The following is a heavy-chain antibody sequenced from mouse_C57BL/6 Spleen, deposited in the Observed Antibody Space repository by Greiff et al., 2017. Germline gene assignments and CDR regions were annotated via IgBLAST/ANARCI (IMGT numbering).Heavy chain of an antibody. J-gene: IGHJ3*01. CDR3: ARQGYYGSPWFAY. D-gene: IGHD1-1*01. V-gene: IGHV1-53*01. Sequence: QVQLKQPGTELVKPGASVQLSCKASGYTFTSYWMHWVKQRPGQGLEWIGNINPSNGGTNYNEKFKSKDTLPVDKSTSTAYMQLSSLTSEDSAVYYCARQGYYGSPWFAYWGQGTLVTVSA. CDR1: GYTFTSYW. CDR2: INPSNGGT.